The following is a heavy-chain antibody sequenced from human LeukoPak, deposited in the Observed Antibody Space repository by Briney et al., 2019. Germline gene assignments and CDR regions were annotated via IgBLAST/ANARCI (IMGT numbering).Heavy chain of an antibody. D-gene: IGHD3-22*01. CDR2: IYYSGTT. CDR1: GGSISSTSYN. CDR3: AGQHKYDYYDTYGYCDY. Sequence: PSETLSLTCTVSGGSISSTSYNWGWIRQPPGKGLEWIGNIYYSGTTNYSPSLKSRVTISVDTSKKQFSLQLSSVTAADTAVYYCAGQHKYDYYDTYGYCDYWGQGTPVTVSS. J-gene: IGHJ4*02. V-gene: IGHV4-39*01.